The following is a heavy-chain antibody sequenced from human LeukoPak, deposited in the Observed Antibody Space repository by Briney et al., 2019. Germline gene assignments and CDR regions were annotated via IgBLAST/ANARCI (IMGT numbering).Heavy chain of an antibody. V-gene: IGHV3-11*04. CDR1: GFTFSDYY. Sequence: GGSLRLSCAASGFTFSDYYMSWIRQAPGKGLEWVSYISSSGSTIYYADSVKGRFTISRDNSKNTLYLQMNSLRAEDTAVYYCAREEQSHAFDIWGQGTMVTVSS. CDR3: AREEQSHAFDI. J-gene: IGHJ3*02. D-gene: IGHD6-19*01. CDR2: ISSSGSTI.